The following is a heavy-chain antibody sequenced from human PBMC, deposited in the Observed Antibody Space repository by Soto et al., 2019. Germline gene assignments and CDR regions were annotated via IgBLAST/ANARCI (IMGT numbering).Heavy chain of an antibody. CDR3: AKGATVTTHYQYYGMDV. CDR1: GFTFDDFA. D-gene: IGHD4-17*01. J-gene: IGHJ6*02. Sequence: GGSLGLSCAASGFTFDDFAMCWVRQVPGKGLEWISLVNWGGDTTFYAESVKGRFIISRDNSKNSVYLQMNSLRSEDSAVYYCAKGATVTTHYQYYGMDVWGQGTTVTVSS. CDR2: VNWGGDTT. V-gene: IGHV3-43D*04.